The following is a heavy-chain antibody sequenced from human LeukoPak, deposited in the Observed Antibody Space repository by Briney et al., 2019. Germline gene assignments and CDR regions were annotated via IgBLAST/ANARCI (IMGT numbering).Heavy chain of an antibody. J-gene: IGHJ5*02. CDR2: ISISDDNT. CDR1: GFTFSTYV. CDR3: AKDFRAKSGSGSYGWFDP. V-gene: IGHV3-23*01. Sequence: PGGSLRLSCAASGFTFSTYVMSWVRQAPGKGPEWILTISISDDNTFDADSVKGRFTISRDNSKNTLYLQMNSLRADDTAVYYCAKDFRAKSGSGSYGWFDPWGQGTLVTVSS. D-gene: IGHD3-10*01.